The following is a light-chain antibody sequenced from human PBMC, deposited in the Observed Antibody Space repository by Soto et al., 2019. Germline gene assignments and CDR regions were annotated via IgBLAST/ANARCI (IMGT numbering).Light chain of an antibody. Sequence: IQLTQSPSSLSASVGDRVTITCRTSQIINSYLAWYQQKPGRAPNLVIYAASTLESGVPSRFSGSGSGTDFTLTISSLQPADYATYYCQQTYLAPYTFGQGTKVDNK. CDR1: QIINSY. J-gene: IGKJ2*01. CDR3: QQTYLAPYT. V-gene: IGKV1-39*01. CDR2: AAS.